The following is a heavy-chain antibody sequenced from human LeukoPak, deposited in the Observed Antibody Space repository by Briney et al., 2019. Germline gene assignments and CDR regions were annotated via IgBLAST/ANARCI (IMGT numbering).Heavy chain of an antibody. J-gene: IGHJ3*02. CDR2: IYSGGST. D-gene: IGHD6-19*01. CDR1: GFTVSSNY. V-gene: IGHV3-53*01. Sequence: QSGGSLRLSCAASGFTVSSNYMSWVRQAPGKGLEWVSVIYSGGSTYYADSVKGRFTISRDNSKNTLYLQMNSLRAEDTAVYYCAREYSSGRGDAFDIWGQGTMVTVSS. CDR3: AREYSSGRGDAFDI.